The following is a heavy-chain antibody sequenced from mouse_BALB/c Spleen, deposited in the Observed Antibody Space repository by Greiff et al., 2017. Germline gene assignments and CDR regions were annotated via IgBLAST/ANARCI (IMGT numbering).Heavy chain of an antibody. Sequence: QVQLQQSGAELARPGASVKLSCKASGYTFTSYWMQWVKQRPGQGLEWIGAIYPGDGDTRYTQKFKGKATLTADKSSSTAYMQLSSLASEDSAVYYCARMKGSSYPYYYAMDYWGQGTSVTVSS. D-gene: IGHD1-1*01. V-gene: IGHV1-87*01. CDR3: ARMKGSSYPYYYAMDY. CDR1: GYTFTSYW. J-gene: IGHJ4*01. CDR2: IYPGDGDT.